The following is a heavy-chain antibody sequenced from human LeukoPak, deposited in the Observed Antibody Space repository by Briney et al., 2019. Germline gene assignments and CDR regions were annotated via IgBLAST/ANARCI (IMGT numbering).Heavy chain of an antibody. Sequence: PGGSLRLSCAASGFTFDDYGMSWVRQAPGKGLVWVSLINSDGSVTSHADSVKGRFTISRDNAKNTLYLQMNTLRAEDTALYYCARYTYSSSYYYFDYWGQGTLVTVSS. J-gene: IGHJ4*02. V-gene: IGHV3-74*01. D-gene: IGHD6-13*01. CDR3: ARYTYSSSYYYFDY. CDR2: INSDGSVT. CDR1: GFTFDDYG.